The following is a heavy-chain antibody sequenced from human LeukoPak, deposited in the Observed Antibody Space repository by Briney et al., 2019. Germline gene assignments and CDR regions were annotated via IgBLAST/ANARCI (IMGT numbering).Heavy chain of an antibody. V-gene: IGHV3-30-3*01. CDR2: ISYDGSNK. CDR1: GFTFSSYA. J-gene: IGHJ4*02. D-gene: IGHD1-26*01. CDR3: ARAYWDP. Sequence: GRSLRLSCAASGFTFSSYAMHWVRQAPGKGLEWVAVISYDGSNKYYADSVKGRFTISRDNSKNTLYLQMNSLRAEDTAAYYCARAYWDPWGQGTLVTVSS.